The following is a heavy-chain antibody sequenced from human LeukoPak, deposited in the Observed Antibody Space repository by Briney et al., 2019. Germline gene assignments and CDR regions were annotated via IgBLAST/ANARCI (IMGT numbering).Heavy chain of an antibody. CDR3: ARGEYQLLSAYYYYYYMDV. CDR1: GGSISSYY. V-gene: IGHV4-4*07. D-gene: IGHD2-2*01. Sequence: SETLSLTCTVSGGSISSYYWSWIRQPAGKGLEWIGRIYTSGSTNYNPSLKSRVTMSVDTSKNQFSLKLSSVTAADTAVYCCARGEYQLLSAYYYYYYMDVWGKGTTVTVSS. CDR2: IYTSGST. J-gene: IGHJ6*03.